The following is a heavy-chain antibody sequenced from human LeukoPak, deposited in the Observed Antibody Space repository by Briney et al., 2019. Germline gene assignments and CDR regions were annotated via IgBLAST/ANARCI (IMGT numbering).Heavy chain of an antibody. D-gene: IGHD3-22*01. CDR1: GFTFSSYA. CDR3: AKVEYYYDSSGYYFLDY. V-gene: IGHV3-30-3*01. CDR2: ISYDGSNK. Sequence: GGSLRLSCAASGFTFSSYAMHWVRQAPGKGLEWVAVISYDGSNKYYADSVKGRFTISRDNSKNTLYLQMNSLRAEDTAVYYCAKVEYYYDSSGYYFLDYWGQGTLVTVSS. J-gene: IGHJ4*02.